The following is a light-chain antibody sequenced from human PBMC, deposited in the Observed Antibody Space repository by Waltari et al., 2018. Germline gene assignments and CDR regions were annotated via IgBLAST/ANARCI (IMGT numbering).Light chain of an antibody. Sequence: DIQTTQSPSSLSASVGDRVTITCRASQNIKNYLNWYQHKPGKAPKLLIYAASSLQSGVPSRFSGSGSGTDFTLTISSLQPEDSATYYCQQSYSDPPNTFGHGTRLEIK. J-gene: IGKJ5*01. CDR2: AAS. CDR1: QNIKNY. V-gene: IGKV1-39*01. CDR3: QQSYSDPPNT.